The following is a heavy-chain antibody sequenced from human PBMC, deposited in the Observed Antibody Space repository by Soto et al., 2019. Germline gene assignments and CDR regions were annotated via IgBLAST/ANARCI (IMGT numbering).Heavy chain of an antibody. J-gene: IGHJ5*01. V-gene: IGHV4-59*08. CDR1: GGSISSYY. D-gene: IGHD4-4*01. Sequence: SDTLSLTCTVSGGSISSYYWSWIRQPPGKGLEWIGYIFYSGSTNYNPSLKSRVTISVDTSKNQFSLKLSSVTAADTAVYYCARHPSNFWFDSWGQGTLVTV. CDR2: IFYSGST. CDR3: ARHPSNFWFDS.